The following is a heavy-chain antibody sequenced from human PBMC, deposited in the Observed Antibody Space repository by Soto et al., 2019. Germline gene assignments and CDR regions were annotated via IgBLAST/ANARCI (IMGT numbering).Heavy chain of an antibody. CDR2: ISYDGSDK. J-gene: IGHJ4*02. D-gene: IGHD1-26*01. CDR3: SRDQGVGEGLGLFEY. Sequence: QVQLVESGGGVVQPGRSLRLSCAASGFTFSSYSMHWVRQAPGKGLEWVAVISYDGSDKYYADSVKGRFTISRDISKSTLYLQMNSLRTEDTAVYYCSRDQGVGEGLGLFEYWGQGTLVSVSS. CDR1: GFTFSSYS. V-gene: IGHV3-30-3*01.